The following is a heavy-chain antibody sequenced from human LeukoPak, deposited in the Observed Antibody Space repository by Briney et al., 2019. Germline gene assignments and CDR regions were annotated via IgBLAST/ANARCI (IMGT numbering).Heavy chain of an antibody. V-gene: IGHV3-23*01. CDR3: AKPMPRVDCSRTSCYGFDY. D-gene: IGHD2-2*01. Sequence: GGSLRLSCAASGFSFSNYAMTWVRQAPGKGLEWVSAITGVAGGGHTYYADSVKGRFTISRDNSKNTMHLQMNSLRPEDTAVYYCAKPMPRVDCSRTSCYGFDYWGQGALVTVS. CDR2: ITGVAGGGHT. CDR1: GFSFSNYA. J-gene: IGHJ4*02.